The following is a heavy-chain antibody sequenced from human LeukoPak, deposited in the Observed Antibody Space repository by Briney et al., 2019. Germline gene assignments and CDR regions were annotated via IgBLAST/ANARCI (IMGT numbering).Heavy chain of an antibody. CDR2: IYYSGST. J-gene: IGHJ4*02. D-gene: IGHD5-12*01. CDR3: ARDLSGYGLFDY. V-gene: IGHV4-39*07. CDR1: GGSISSSSYY. Sequence: SETLSLTCTVSGGSISSSSYYWGWIRQPPGKGLEWIGSIYYSGSTYYNPFLKSRVTISVDTSKNQFSLKLSSVTAADTAVYYCARDLSGYGLFDYWGQGTLVTVSS.